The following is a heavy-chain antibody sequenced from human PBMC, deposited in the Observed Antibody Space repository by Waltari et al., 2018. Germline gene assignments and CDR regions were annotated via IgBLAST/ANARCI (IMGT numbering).Heavy chain of an antibody. CDR1: GFTFSSYW. CDR3: ARGRTGLTQIVED. V-gene: IGHV3-74*01. J-gene: IGHJ4*02. D-gene: IGHD1-26*01. CDR2: IKSDGIST. Sequence: EVQLVESGGGLVQPGGSLRLSCAASGFTFSSYWMHWVRQPPGKGLLWISRIKSDGISTNYADSVKGRFTVSRDNAKNTLYLQMNSLRSEDTAVYYCARGRTGLTQIVEDWGQGTLVTVSS.